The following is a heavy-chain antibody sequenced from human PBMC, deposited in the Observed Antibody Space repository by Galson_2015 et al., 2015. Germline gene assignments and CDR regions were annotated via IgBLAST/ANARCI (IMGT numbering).Heavy chain of an antibody. CDR1: GFTFSSYA. D-gene: IGHD5-24*01. CDR2: ISYDGSNK. J-gene: IGHJ4*02. CDR3: ASLEMATGLDY. Sequence: SLRLSCAASGFTFSSYAMHWVRQAPGKGLEWVAVISYDGSNKYYADSVKGRFTISRDNSKNTLYLRMNSLRAEDTAVYYCASLEMATGLDYWGQGTLVTVSS. V-gene: IGHV3-30-3*01.